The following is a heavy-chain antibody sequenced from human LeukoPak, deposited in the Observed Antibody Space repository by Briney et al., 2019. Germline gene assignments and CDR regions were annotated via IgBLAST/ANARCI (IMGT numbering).Heavy chain of an antibody. CDR1: GYTFTDYH. CDR3: ARGGHGHTQNDY. CDR2: INPNTGGT. D-gene: IGHD5-24*01. V-gene: IGHV1-2*02. Sequence: ASVKVSCKASGYTFTDYHIHWVRQAPGQGLEWMGWINPNTGGTNYAQNFQGRVTITRDTSITTSYMELSSLLSDDTALYYCARGGHGHTQNDYWGQGTLVTVSS. J-gene: IGHJ4*02.